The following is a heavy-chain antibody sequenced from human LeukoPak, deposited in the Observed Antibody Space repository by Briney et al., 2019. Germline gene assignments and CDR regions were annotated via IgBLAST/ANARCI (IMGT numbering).Heavy chain of an antibody. V-gene: IGHV3-53*05. J-gene: IGHJ4*02. CDR2: IYSGGST. CDR3: ARSSGSNPSIDY. D-gene: IGHD1-26*01. CDR1: GFTVSSNY. Sequence: PGGSLRLSCAASGFTVSSNYMSWVRQAPGKGLEWVSVIYSGGSTYYADSVKGRFTISRDNSKNTLYLQMGSLRAEDMAVYYCARSSGSNPSIDYWGQGTLVTVSS.